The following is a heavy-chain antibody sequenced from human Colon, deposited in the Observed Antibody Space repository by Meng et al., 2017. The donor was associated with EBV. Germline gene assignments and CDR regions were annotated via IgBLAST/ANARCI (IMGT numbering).Heavy chain of an antibody. CDR2: INHVGST. Sequence: QVPLQQGGAGLLKPSETLSLTCTVYGGSFSDSYWTWIRQPPGKGLEWIGEINHVGSTTYNPSLKSRVTISVDTSKNQFSLKLSSVTAADAAVYYCASSDCSGGTCYLDCWGQGTLVTVSS. V-gene: IGHV4-34*01. D-gene: IGHD2-15*01. J-gene: IGHJ4*02. CDR3: ASSDCSGGTCYLDC. CDR1: GGSFSDSY.